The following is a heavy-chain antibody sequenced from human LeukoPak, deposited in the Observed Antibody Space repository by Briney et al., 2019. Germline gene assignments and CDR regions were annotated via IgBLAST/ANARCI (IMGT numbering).Heavy chain of an antibody. D-gene: IGHD3-16*01. J-gene: IGHJ4*02. CDR3: GGGGGGF. Sequence: KPSETLSLTCTVSGGSITIHHWSWIRQPPGKGLEWIGSVYYSGSTNYSPSLKSRVTISVDTSKNQFSLSLRSVNASETAVYYCGGGGGGFWGQGTLVTVSS. CDR1: GGSITIHH. CDR2: VYYSGST. V-gene: IGHV4-59*11.